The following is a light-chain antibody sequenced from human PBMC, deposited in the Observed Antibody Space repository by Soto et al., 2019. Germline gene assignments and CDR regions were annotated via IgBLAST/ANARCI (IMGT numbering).Light chain of an antibody. CDR2: AAS. J-gene: IGKJ1*01. CDR1: ESVSSGY. Sequence: EIVLTQSPGTLSLSPGERATLSCRASESVSSGYLAWYQHKPGQPPTLLIYAASSRVTGIPDRFSGSGSGIDFTLTISRLEPEDFAVYYCQQYGSSLTWTFGQGTKVEI. V-gene: IGKV3-20*01. CDR3: QQYGSSLTWT.